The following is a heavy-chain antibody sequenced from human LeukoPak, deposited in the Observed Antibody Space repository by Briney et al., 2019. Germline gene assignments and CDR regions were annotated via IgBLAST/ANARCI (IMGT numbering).Heavy chain of an antibody. CDR3: AREVPATGMYFDY. J-gene: IGHJ4*02. V-gene: IGHV3-53*01. Sequence: GGSLRLSCAASGFTVSAKYMSWVRQAPGKGLEWVSVIYSGTNTYYADSVKGRFTISRDNSKNTVYLQMNSLRAEDTAVYYCAREVPATGMYFDYWGQGTLVTVSS. D-gene: IGHD1-1*01. CDR1: GFTVSAKY. CDR2: IYSGTNT.